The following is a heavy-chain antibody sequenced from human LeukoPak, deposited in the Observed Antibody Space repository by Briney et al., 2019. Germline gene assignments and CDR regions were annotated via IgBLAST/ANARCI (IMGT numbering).Heavy chain of an antibody. V-gene: IGHV3-53*01. D-gene: IGHD6-19*01. CDR1: GFTVSSNY. CDR2: IYSGGST. Sequence: GGSLRLSCAASGFTVSSNYMSCVRQAPGKGLEWVSVIYSGGSTYYADSVKRRFTTSRDNSKNTLYLQMNSLRAEDTAVYYCARDLGNSGPDYWGQGTLVTVSS. J-gene: IGHJ4*02. CDR3: ARDLGNSGPDY.